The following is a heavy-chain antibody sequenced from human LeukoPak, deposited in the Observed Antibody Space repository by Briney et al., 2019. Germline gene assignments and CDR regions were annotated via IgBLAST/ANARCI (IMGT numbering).Heavy chain of an antibody. CDR1: GFTFSSYG. D-gene: IGHD3-10*01. J-gene: IGHJ6*02. CDR2: ISYDGSNK. V-gene: IGHV3-30*18. Sequence: GRSLRLSCGACGFTFSSYGMQWVRQAPGKGLEWVAVISYDGSNKYYADSVKGRFTISRDNSKNTLYLQMNSLRAEDTAMYYCAKDPSARGVLARYYYYGMDVWGQGTTVTVSS. CDR3: AKDPSARGVLARYYYYGMDV.